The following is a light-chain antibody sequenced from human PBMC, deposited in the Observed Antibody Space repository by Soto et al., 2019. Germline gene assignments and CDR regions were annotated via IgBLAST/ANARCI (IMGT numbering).Light chain of an antibody. CDR3: QKYSSAPWT. CDR2: AAS. Sequence: DIQMTQSPSSLSASVGDRVTITCRASQGISNYLAWYQQKPGKVPKLLIYAASTLQSGVPSRLSGSGSGTDFTLPISSLQPEDVATYYCQKYSSAPWTFGQGTKVEIK. J-gene: IGKJ1*01. CDR1: QGISNY. V-gene: IGKV1-27*01.